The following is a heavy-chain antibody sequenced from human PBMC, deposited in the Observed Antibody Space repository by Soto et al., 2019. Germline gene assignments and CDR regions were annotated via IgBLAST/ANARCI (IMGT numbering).Heavy chain of an antibody. CDR2: INSDGSST. V-gene: IGHV3-74*01. D-gene: IGHD3-16*01. CDR1: GFTFSSYW. CDR3: ARAASLGSNYYYYYMDV. Sequence: GGSLRLSCAASGFTFSSYWMHWVRQAPGKGLVWVSRINSDGSSTSYADSVKGRFTISRDNAKNTLYLQMNSLRAEDTAVYYCARAASLGSNYYYYYMDVWGKGTTVTVSS. J-gene: IGHJ6*03.